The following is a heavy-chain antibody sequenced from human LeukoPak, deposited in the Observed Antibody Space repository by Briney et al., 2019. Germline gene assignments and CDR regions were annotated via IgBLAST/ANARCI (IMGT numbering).Heavy chain of an antibody. D-gene: IGHD2-2*01. CDR1: GYTFTSYG. CDR2: ISAYNGNT. Sequence: ASVKVSCKASGYTFTSYGISWVRQAPGQGLEWMGWISAYNGNTNYAQKLQGRVTMTTDTSTSTACMELRSLRSDDTAVYYCATDIVVVPAAMTLDYWGQGTLVTVSS. V-gene: IGHV1-18*01. J-gene: IGHJ4*02. CDR3: ATDIVVVPAAMTLDY.